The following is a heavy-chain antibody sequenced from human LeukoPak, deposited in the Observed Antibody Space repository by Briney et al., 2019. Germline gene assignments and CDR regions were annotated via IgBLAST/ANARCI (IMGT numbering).Heavy chain of an antibody. V-gene: IGHV5-51*01. CDR1: GSIFTSYW. CDR2: IYPGDSDT. D-gene: IGHD3-22*01. Sequence: GASLQISCKGSGSIFTSYWIGWVRQLPGKGLEWMGIIYPGDSDTRYSPSFQGQVTISADKSISTAYLQWSSLKASDTAMYYCARRCYYDSSGYYYPNAFDIWGQGTMVTVSS. CDR3: ARRCYYDSSGYYYPNAFDI. J-gene: IGHJ3*02.